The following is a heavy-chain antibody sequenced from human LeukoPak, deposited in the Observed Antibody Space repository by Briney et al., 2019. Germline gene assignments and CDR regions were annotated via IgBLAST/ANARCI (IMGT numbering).Heavy chain of an antibody. CDR3: ARVGATTFFDY. D-gene: IGHD1-26*01. V-gene: IGHV4-39*01. CDR1: GGSSSSSGYY. Sequence: SETLSLTCTASGGSSSSSGYYWGWIRQPPGKGLEWIGTIYYSGSTYYNPSLKSRVTISVDTSKNQFSLKLSSVTAADTAVYYCARVGATTFFDYWGQGTLVTVSS. J-gene: IGHJ4*02. CDR2: IYYSGST.